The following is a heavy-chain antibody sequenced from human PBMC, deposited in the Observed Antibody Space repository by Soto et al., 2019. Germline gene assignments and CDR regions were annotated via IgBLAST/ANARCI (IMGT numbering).Heavy chain of an antibody. CDR2: INHSGST. Sequence: SETLSLTCAVYGGSFSGYYWSWIRQPPGKGLEWIGEINHSGSTNYNPSLKSRVTISVDTSKNQFSLKLSAVTAADTAVYYCARGVYYYDSSGYFLWFDPWGQGTLVTVSS. CDR3: ARGVYYYDSSGYFLWFDP. J-gene: IGHJ5*02. V-gene: IGHV4-34*01. D-gene: IGHD3-22*01. CDR1: GGSFSGYY.